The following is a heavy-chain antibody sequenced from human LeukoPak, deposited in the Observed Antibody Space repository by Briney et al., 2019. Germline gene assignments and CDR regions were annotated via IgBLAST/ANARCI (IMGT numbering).Heavy chain of an antibody. D-gene: IGHD6-19*01. CDR1: EFIFSDYA. J-gene: IGHJ4*02. V-gene: IGHV3-23*05. CDR2: IDKTTYPT. CDR3: AKFEGATIPGWFNDY. Sequence: GGSLRLSCAASEFIFSDYAMGWVRQAPGKGLEWVSTIDKTTYPTFYADSVKGRFTISRDNSKNTLYLQMNSLRTEDTAVYFCAKFEGATIPGWFNDYWGQGTLVTVSS.